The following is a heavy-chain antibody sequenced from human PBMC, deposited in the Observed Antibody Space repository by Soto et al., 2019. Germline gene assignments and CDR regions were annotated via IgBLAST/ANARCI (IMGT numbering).Heavy chain of an antibody. CDR3: AKDVGDGCGGDCYHYGMDV. CDR2: ISGSGGST. V-gene: IGHV3-23*01. J-gene: IGHJ6*02. D-gene: IGHD2-21*02. CDR1: GFTFSSYA. Sequence: GGSLRLSCAASGFTFSSYAMSWVRQAPGKGLEWVSAISGSGGSTYYADSVKGRFTISRNNSKNTLYLQMNSLRAEDTAVYYWAKDVGDGCGGDCYHYGMDVWGQGTTVTVSS.